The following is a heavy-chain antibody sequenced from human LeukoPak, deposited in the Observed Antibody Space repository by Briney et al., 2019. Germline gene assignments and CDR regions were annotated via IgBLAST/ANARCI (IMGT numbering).Heavy chain of an antibody. V-gene: IGHV4-34*01. CDR3: ARGIAAAGTSSKGWFDP. D-gene: IGHD6-13*01. J-gene: IGHJ5*02. Sequence: PSETLSLTCAVYGGSFSGYYWSWIRRPPGKGLEWIGEINHSGSTNYNPSLKSRVTISVDTSKNQFSLKLSSVTAADTAVYYCARGIAAAGTSSKGWFDPWGQGTLVTVSS. CDR2: INHSGST. CDR1: GGSFSGYY.